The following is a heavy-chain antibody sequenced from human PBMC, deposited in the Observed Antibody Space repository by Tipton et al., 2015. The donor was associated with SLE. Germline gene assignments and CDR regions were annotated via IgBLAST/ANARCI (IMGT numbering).Heavy chain of an antibody. CDR1: GGSFSGYY. V-gene: IGHV4-34*01. J-gene: IGHJ6*03. CDR2: INHSGST. CDR3: ARGPRDYYYYMDV. Sequence: GLVKPSETLSLTCAVYGGSFSGYYWSWIRQPPGKGLEWIGEINHSGSTNYNPSLKSRVTISVDTSKNQFSLKLSSVTAADTAVYYCARGPRDYYYYMDVWGKGTTVTVSS.